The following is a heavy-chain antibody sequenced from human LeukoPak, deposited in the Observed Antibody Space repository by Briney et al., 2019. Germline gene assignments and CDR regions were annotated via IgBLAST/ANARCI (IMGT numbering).Heavy chain of an antibody. CDR1: GFTFSSYA. J-gene: IGHJ4*02. V-gene: IGHV3-23*01. CDR3: ADPGSAL. Sequence: PGGSLRLSCAASGFTFSSYAMSWVRQAPGKGLEWVSAISGSGGSTYYADSVKGRFTISRDNAKNSLYLQMNYLRAEDTAVYFCADPGSALWGQGTLVTVSS. CDR2: ISGSGGST.